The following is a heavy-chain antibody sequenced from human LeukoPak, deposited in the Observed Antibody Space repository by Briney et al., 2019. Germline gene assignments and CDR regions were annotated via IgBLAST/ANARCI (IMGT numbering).Heavy chain of an antibody. CDR2: IKSKIDGGTT. Sequence: PGESLRLSCAASAFSFSDAWVSWVRQTPGKGLEWVGRIKSKIDGGTTDYAAPVKGRFTISRDDSKNTLYLQMNSLKTEDTAVYYCTTLILSGSYLMGPWDAFDIWGQGTMVTVSS. CDR3: TTLILSGSYLMGPWDAFDI. CDR1: AFSFSDAW. V-gene: IGHV3-15*01. D-gene: IGHD1-26*01. J-gene: IGHJ3*02.